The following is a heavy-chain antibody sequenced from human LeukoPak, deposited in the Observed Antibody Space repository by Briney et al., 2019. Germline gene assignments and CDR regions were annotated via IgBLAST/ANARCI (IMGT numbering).Heavy chain of an antibody. D-gene: IGHD5-18*01. Sequence: PGGSLRLSCAASGFTFNSAWMSWVRQAPGKGLEWVGRIKSKTDGGTREYAAPVKDRFTISRDDSKNTLYLQMSSLKSEDTAVYYCARECGYSYVDDAFDIWGQGTMVTVSS. CDR2: IKSKTDGGTR. CDR3: ARECGYSYVDDAFDI. J-gene: IGHJ3*02. V-gene: IGHV3-15*01. CDR1: GFTFNSAW.